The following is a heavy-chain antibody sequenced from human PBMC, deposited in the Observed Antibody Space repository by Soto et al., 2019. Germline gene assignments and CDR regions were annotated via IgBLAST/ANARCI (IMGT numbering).Heavy chain of an antibody. CDR1: GFTFSDYA. CDR2: IGPRGSTV. CDR3: ARGTDYYPY. J-gene: IGHJ4*02. V-gene: IGHV3-11*01. Sequence: QVQLVQSGGALVTPGGSLRLSCAASGFTFSDYAMNWIRQAPGRGLEWISYIGPRGSTVYYADSVKGRFTISRDNARKSLFLQMNILGVEDTAGYYCARGTDYYPYWSQGSLVTVSS.